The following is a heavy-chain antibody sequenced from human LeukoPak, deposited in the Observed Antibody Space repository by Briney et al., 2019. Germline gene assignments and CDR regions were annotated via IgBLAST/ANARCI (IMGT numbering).Heavy chain of an antibody. CDR1: GFTFSSYA. CDR2: ISGSGGST. Sequence: GGSLRLSCPASGFTFSSYAMSWVRQAPGKGLEWVSAISGSGGSTYYADSVKGRFTISRDNSKNTLYLQMNSLRAEDTAVYYCAKRGYYDFWSGPTDDYWGQGTLVTVSS. V-gene: IGHV3-23*01. J-gene: IGHJ4*02. D-gene: IGHD3-3*01. CDR3: AKRGYYDFWSGPTDDY.